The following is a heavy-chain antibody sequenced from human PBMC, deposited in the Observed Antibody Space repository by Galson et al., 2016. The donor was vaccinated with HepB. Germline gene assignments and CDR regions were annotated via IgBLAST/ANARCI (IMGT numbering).Heavy chain of an antibody. CDR2: ISASGGSK. J-gene: IGHJ3*02. CDR3: AKDRLSGHGDYSWGIFDI. Sequence: SLRLSCAASGFTFSNYAMSWVRQAPGKGLEWVPGISASGGSKTYADSVRGRFIISRDNSNNKLFLQMNSLTTEDTAIYFCAKDRLSGHGDYSWGIFDIWGRGTEVTVSS. V-gene: IGHV3-23*01. CDR1: GFTFSNYA. D-gene: IGHD4-17*01.